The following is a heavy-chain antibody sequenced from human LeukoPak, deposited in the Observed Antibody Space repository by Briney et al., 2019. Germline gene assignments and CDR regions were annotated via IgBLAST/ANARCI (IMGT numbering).Heavy chain of an antibody. J-gene: IGHJ3*02. CDR1: GFTLSSYG. CDR3: ARDLCSGGSCYSAFDI. CDR2: IWYDGSNK. D-gene: IGHD2-15*01. V-gene: IGHV3-33*01. Sequence: PVRSLRLSCAAPGFTLSSYGMHWVRQAPGKGLEWVAVIWYDGSNKYYADSVKGRLTISRDNSTNTLYLQMNSLRAEDTAVYYCARDLCSGGSCYSAFDIWGQGTMVTVSS.